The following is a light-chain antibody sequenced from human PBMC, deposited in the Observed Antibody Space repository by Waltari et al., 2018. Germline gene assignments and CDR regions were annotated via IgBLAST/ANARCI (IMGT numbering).Light chain of an antibody. CDR3: QKYGTLPAT. Sequence: EIVLTQSPGTLSLSPGDRATLSCRASQGVSRTLAWYQQKPGQAPRLLIYAASSRATGIPDRFSGSGSGTDFSLTISRLEPEDFAVYYCQKYGTLPATFGQGTKVEIK. CDR2: AAS. V-gene: IGKV3-20*01. J-gene: IGKJ1*01. CDR1: QGVSRT.